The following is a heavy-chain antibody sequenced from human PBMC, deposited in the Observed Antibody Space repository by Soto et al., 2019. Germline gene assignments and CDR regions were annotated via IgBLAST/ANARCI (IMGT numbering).Heavy chain of an antibody. V-gene: IGHV3-74*01. Sequence: EVQLVESGGGLVQPGGSLRLSCAASGFTFSSYWMYWVRQAPGKGLVWVSRTNSDGSDTTYADSVQGRFTISRDNVKNRLDLQMNSLGAAATAVYYAASDRGWAPCYCWGRGSLVTV. CDR2: TNSDGSDT. CDR3: ASDRGWAPCYC. D-gene: IGHD3-10*01. CDR1: GFTFSSYW. J-gene: IGHJ4*02.